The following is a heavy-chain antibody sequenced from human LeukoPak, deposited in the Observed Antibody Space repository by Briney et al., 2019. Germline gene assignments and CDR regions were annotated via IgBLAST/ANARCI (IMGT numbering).Heavy chain of an antibody. Sequence: PSETLSLTCTVSGGSISSSSYYWGWIRQPPGKGLEWIGSIYYSGSTHYNPSLKSRVTISVDTSKNQFSLKLSSVTAADTAVYYCASSVVVAATDAFDIWGQGTMVTVSS. CDR3: ASSVVVAATDAFDI. J-gene: IGHJ3*02. D-gene: IGHD2-15*01. CDR2: IYYSGST. CDR1: GGSISSSSYY. V-gene: IGHV4-39*01.